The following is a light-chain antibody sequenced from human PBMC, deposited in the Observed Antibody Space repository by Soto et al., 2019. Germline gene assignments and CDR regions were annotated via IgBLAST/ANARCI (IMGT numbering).Light chain of an antibody. J-gene: IGLJ3*02. V-gene: IGLV4-69*01. Sequence: QSVLTQSPSASASLGASVTLTCTLSSGHSSNAIVWHQQQPAKGPRYLMMINSDGRHSQGDGIPDRFSGSSSGAERYLTSSSLQAEDEAYYYCQTWGTGFWVFGGGTKLTVL. CDR1: SGHSSNA. CDR2: INSDGRH. CDR3: QTWGTGFWV.